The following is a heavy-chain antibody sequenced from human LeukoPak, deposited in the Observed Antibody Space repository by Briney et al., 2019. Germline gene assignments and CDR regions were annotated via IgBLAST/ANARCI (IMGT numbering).Heavy chain of an antibody. Sequence: VGSLRLSCAGSALSLNTHCMSLVRQVPGKGLEWVGHIKEDGSEKYYVDSVKGRFTISRDNASNSLYLQMNSLRAEDTAVYYCARDRPVVEAVWGQGTLVTVSS. CDR2: IKEDGSEK. CDR1: ALSLNTHC. V-gene: IGHV3-7*01. CDR3: ARDRPVVEAV. D-gene: IGHD3-22*01. J-gene: IGHJ4*02.